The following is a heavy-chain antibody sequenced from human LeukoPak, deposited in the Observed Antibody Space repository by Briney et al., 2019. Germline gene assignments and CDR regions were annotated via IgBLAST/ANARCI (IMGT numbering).Heavy chain of an antibody. Sequence: GGSLRLSCAASGFTFSSYSMNWVRQAPGKGLEWVSYISSSSSTIYYADSVEGRFTISRDNAKNSLYLQMNSLGAEDTAVYYCASYCSSTSCYRGYFDYWGQGTLVTVSS. CDR2: ISSSSSTI. CDR3: ASYCSSTSCYRGYFDY. CDR1: GFTFSSYS. V-gene: IGHV3-48*01. D-gene: IGHD2-2*02. J-gene: IGHJ4*02.